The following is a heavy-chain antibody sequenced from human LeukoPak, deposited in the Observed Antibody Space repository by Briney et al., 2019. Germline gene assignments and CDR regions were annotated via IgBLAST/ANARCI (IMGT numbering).Heavy chain of an antibody. Sequence: GGSLRLSCAASGFTFSSYWMSWVRQAPGKGLEWVANIKQDGSEKYYVDSVKGRFTISRDNAKNSLYLQMNSLRAEDTAVYYCARDAFFGYYDSSGRTQMAAFDIWGQGTMVTVSS. CDR2: IKQDGSEK. CDR1: GFTFSSYW. CDR3: ARDAFFGYYDSSGRTQMAAFDI. J-gene: IGHJ3*02. V-gene: IGHV3-7*01. D-gene: IGHD3-22*01.